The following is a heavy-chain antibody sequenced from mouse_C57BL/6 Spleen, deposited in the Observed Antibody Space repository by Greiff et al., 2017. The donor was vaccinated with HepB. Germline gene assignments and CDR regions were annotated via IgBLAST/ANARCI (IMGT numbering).Heavy chain of an antibody. V-gene: IGHV1-69*01. J-gene: IGHJ4*01. D-gene: IGHD3-1*01. Sequence: QVQLQQPGAELVMPGASVKLSCKASGYTFTSYWMHWVKQRPGQGLEWIGEIDPSDSYTNYNQKFKGKSTLTVDKSSSTAYMQLSSLTSEESAVYYCARGATLYAMDYWGQGTSVTVSS. CDR1: GYTFTSYW. CDR3: ARGATLYAMDY. CDR2: IDPSDSYT.